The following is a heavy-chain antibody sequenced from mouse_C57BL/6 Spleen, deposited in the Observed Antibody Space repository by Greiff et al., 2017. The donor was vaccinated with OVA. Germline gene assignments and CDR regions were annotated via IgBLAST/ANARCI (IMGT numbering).Heavy chain of an antibody. Sequence: VKLVESGAELARPGASVKLSCKASGYTFTSYGISWVKQRTGQGLEWIGEIYPRSGNTYYNEKVKGKATLTADKSSSTAYMELRSLTSEGSAVYFCARYDYDGYYFDYWGQGTTRTVSS. V-gene: IGHV1-81*01. CDR1: GYTFTSYG. J-gene: IGHJ2*01. CDR2: IYPRSGNT. D-gene: IGHD2-4*01. CDR3: ARYDYDGYYFDY.